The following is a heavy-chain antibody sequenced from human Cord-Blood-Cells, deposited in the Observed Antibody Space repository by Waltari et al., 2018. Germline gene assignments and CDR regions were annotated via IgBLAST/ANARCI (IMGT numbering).Heavy chain of an antibody. Sequence: EVQLVESGGGWVKTGGSLRLSCAASGFTLSNAWMSWVRQAAGKGLAWVGRNNSKTEGGTTDYAAPVKGRCTISRDDAKNTLYLQMNSLKTEDTAVYYCTTVDGAFDIWGQGTMVTVSS. J-gene: IGHJ3*02. CDR1: GFTLSNAW. CDR3: TTVDGAFDI. CDR2: NNSKTEGGTT. V-gene: IGHV3-15*01.